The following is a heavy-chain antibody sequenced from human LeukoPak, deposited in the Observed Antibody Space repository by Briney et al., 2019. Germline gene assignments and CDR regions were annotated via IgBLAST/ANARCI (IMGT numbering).Heavy chain of an antibody. D-gene: IGHD2-15*01. CDR1: GYTFTSYG. J-gene: IGHJ4*02. CDR2: ISAYNGNT. V-gene: IGHV1-18*01. CDR3: ARDRPGYCSGGSCYADY. Sequence: ASVKVSCKASGYTFTSYGISWVRQAPGQGLEWMGWISAYNGNTNYAQKLQGRVTMTTDTSTSTAYMELRSLRSDDTAVYYCARDRPGYCSGGSCYADYWGQGTLVTVSS.